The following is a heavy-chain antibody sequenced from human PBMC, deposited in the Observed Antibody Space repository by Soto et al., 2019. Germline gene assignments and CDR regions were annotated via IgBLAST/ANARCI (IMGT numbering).Heavy chain of an antibody. J-gene: IGHJ5*02. D-gene: IGHD6-19*01. CDR1: GFTFSNYD. Sequence: GGSLRLSCAASGFTFSNYDMHWVRQVTGKGLEWVSGITTAGDTYYPGSVKGRFTISREKAKNSLYLQMNSLRAEDTAVYYCARDPGSSGWYNWFDPWGQGTLVTVSS. CDR2: ITTAGDT. V-gene: IGHV3-13*01. CDR3: ARDPGSSGWYNWFDP.